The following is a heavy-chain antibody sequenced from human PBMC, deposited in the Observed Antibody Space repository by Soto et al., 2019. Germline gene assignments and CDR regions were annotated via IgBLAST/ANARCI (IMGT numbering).Heavy chain of an antibody. D-gene: IGHD2-2*01. CDR2: IIPIFGTA. Sequence: SVKVSCKASGGTFSSYAISWVRQAPGQGLEWMGGIIPIFGTANYAQKFQGRVTITADESTSTAYMELSSLRSEDTAVYYCARDLVPAAMIYYYYYGMDVWGQGTTVTVS. CDR3: ARDLVPAAMIYYYYYGMDV. V-gene: IGHV1-69*13. CDR1: GGTFSSYA. J-gene: IGHJ6*02.